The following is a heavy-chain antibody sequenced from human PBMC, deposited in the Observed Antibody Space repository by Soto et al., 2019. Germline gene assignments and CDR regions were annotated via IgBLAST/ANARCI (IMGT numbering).Heavy chain of an antibody. V-gene: IGHV4-4*07. D-gene: IGHD3-10*02. CDR1: DGSISTYY. J-gene: IGHJ4*02. Sequence: SETLSLTCTVSDGSISTYYWSWIRQPAGKGLEWVGRIYTNGSTSYSPSLKSRLTMSVDTSKKQLSLKLSPVTAADTAVYYCARDRTVDYVDYYFDYWGQGTLVTVSS. CDR2: IYTNGST. CDR3: ARDRTVDYVDYYFDY.